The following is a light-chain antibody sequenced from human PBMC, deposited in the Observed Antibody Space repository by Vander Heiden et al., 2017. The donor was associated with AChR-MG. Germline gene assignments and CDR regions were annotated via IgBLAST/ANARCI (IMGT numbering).Light chain of an antibody. CDR1: SSEGGGYNN. Sequence: QSALTQPASVSGSPGQSITIAGTGTSSEGGGYNNVSWYQHHTGNAPNLMIYDVSKRPSGVSNRFSGSKSGNTASLTISGLQDEDEAEYYCSSYTSSSTRVFGGGTKLTVL. CDR3: SSYTSSSTRV. CDR2: DVS. V-gene: IGLV2-14*03. J-gene: IGLJ3*02.